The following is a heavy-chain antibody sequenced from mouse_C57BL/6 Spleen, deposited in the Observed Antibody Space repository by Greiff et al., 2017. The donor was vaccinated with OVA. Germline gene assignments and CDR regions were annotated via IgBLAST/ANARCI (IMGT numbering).Heavy chain of an antibody. J-gene: IGHJ4*01. CDR1: GFTFSSYG. Sequence: EVQRVESGGDLVKPGGSLKLSCAASGFTFSSYGMSWVRQTPDKRLEWVATISSGGSYTYYPDSVKGRFTISRDNAKNTLYLQMSSLKSEDTAMYYCARHGGLRLYAMDYWGQGTSVTVSS. CDR2: ISSGGSYT. V-gene: IGHV5-6*01. CDR3: ARHGGLRLYAMDY.